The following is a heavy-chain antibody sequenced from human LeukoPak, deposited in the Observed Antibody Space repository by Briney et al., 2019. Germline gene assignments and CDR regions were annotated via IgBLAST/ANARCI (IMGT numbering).Heavy chain of an antibody. Sequence: SETLSLTCTVSGDSISSGSFLWGCIRQSPGKGLEWIGSISYSGSTYYNPSLKSRVTVSIDTSKNQFSLKMTSVTAADTAVYYCARWVGNRNWFDPWGQGTLVTVSS. CDR2: ISYSGST. V-gene: IGHV4-39*07. J-gene: IGHJ5*02. CDR1: GDSISSGSFL. CDR3: ARWVGNRNWFDP. D-gene: IGHD1-26*01.